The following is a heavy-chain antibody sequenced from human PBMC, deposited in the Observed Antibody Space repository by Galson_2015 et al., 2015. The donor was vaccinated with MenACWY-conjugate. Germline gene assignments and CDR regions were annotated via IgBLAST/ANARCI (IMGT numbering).Heavy chain of an antibody. D-gene: IGHD3-22*01. CDR1: GFTFSSYS. CDR3: ARDQGYYYDSSGYYYGISYYYYGMDV. CDR2: ISSSSSYI. V-gene: IGHV3-21*01. J-gene: IGHJ6*02. Sequence: SLRLSCAASGFTFSSYSMNWVRQAPGKGLEWVSSISSSSSYIYYADSVKGRFTISRDNAKNSLYLQMNSLRAEDTAVYYCARDQGYYYDSSGYYYGISYYYYGMDVWGQGTTVTVSS.